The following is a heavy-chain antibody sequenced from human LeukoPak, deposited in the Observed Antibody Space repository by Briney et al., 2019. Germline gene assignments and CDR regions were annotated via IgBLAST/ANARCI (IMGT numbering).Heavy chain of an antibody. CDR2: IIPIFGTA. J-gene: IGHJ6*02. D-gene: IGHD1-26*01. CDR1: GGTFSSYA. V-gene: IGHV1-69*05. CDR3: ARGGSYYFYNGMDV. Sequence: ASVKVSCKASGGTFSSYAISWVRQAPGQGLEWMGGIIPIFGTANYAQKFQGRVTITTDESTSTAYMELSSLRFDDTAVYYCARGGSYYFYNGMDVWGQGTTLTVSS.